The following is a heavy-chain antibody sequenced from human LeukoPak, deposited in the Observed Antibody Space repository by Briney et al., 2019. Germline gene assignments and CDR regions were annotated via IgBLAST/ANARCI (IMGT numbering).Heavy chain of an antibody. J-gene: IGHJ6*04. V-gene: IGHV1-69*13. CDR3: ARVLLERGYSYGSGLGYYGMDV. CDR1: GGTFSSYA. Sequence: SVKVSCKASGGTFSSYAISWVRQAPGQGLEWMGGIIPIFGTANYAQKFQGRVTITADESTSTAYMELSSLRSEDTAVYYCARVLLERGYSYGSGLGYYGMDVWGKGTTVTVSS. D-gene: IGHD5-18*01. CDR2: IIPIFGTA.